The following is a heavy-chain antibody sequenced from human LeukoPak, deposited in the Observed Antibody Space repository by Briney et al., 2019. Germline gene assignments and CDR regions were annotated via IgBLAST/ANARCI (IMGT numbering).Heavy chain of an antibody. CDR3: AREVRLLSY. V-gene: IGHV3-11*01. J-gene: IGHJ4*02. Sequence: NPGGSLRLSCAASGFIFSDYYMSWIRQAPGKGLEWISYISNSGSTIYYADSVKGRFTLSRDNAKNSLYLQMNSLRAEDTAVYYCAREVRLLSYWGQETLVTVSS. CDR1: GFIFSDYY. D-gene: IGHD2/OR15-2a*01. CDR2: ISNSGSTI.